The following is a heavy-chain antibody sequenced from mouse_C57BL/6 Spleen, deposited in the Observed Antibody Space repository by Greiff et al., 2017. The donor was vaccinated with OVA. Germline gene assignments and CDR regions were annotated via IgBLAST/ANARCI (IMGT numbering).Heavy chain of an antibody. CDR1: GFTFSSYA. D-gene: IGHD2-4*01. CDR3: ARTLYYDYDGGFAY. Sequence: VQLKESGGGLVKPGGSLKLSCAASGFTFSSYAMSWVRQTPEKRLEWVATISDGGSYTYYPDNVKGRFTISRDNAKNNLYLQMSHLKSEDTAMYYCARTLYYDYDGGFAYWGQGTLVTVSA. J-gene: IGHJ3*01. V-gene: IGHV5-4*01. CDR2: ISDGGSYT.